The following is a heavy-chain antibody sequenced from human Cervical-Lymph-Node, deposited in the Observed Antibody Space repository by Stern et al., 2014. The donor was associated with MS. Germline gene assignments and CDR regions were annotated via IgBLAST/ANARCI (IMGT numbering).Heavy chain of an antibody. V-gene: IGHV3-74*02. CDR1: GFTFSSYW. J-gene: IGHJ4*02. Sequence: EVQLLESGGGLVQPGGSLRLSCAASGFTFSSYWMHWVRQAPGKGLVWVSRITTDGSSTSYADSVKGRFTISRDNAKNTLYLQMNSLRAEDTAVYYCARPYCSGGSCYSHYDYWGRGILVTVSS. D-gene: IGHD2-15*01. CDR3: ARPYCSGGSCYSHYDY. CDR2: ITTDGSST.